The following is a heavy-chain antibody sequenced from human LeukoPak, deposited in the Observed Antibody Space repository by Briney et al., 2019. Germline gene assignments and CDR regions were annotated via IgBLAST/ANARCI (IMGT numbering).Heavy chain of an antibody. V-gene: IGHV3-21*01. CDR3: ARGSYFYHSSGDDEDSSYYYMDV. CDR1: GFTFSSYA. CDR2: ISPSGTYM. Sequence: PGGSLRLSCAASGFTFSSYAMSWVRQAPGKGLEWVSSISPSGTYMYYADSVRGRFTISRDNAKNSLYLQMNSLRAEDTAVYYCARGSYFYHSSGDDEDSSYYYMDVWGKGTTVTVSS. D-gene: IGHD3-22*01. J-gene: IGHJ6*03.